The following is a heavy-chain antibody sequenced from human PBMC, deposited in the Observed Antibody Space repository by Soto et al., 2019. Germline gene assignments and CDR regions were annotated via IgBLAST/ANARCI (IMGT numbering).Heavy chain of an antibody. D-gene: IGHD3-10*01. V-gene: IGHV3-33*01. J-gene: IGHJ6*02. CDR1: GFTFSSYG. CDR2: IWYDGSNK. Sequence: PVGSLRLSCAASGFTFSSYGMHWVRQAPGKGLEWVAVIWYDGSNKYYADSVKGRFTISRDNSKNTLYLQMNSLRAEDTAVYYCARDSEEGPLWSSEYYYYGMDVWGQGTTVTVSS. CDR3: ARDSEEGPLWSSEYYYYGMDV.